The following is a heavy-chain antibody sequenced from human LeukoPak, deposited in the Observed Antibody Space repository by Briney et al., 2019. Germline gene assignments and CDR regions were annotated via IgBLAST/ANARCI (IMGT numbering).Heavy chain of an antibody. CDR2: INPSSGAT. CDR3: ARETDSSRWFDY. Sequence: GASVKVSCKASGYTFTGYYLHWVRQAPGQGLEWMGWINPSSGATNYAQSFQGRVTMTRDTSTSTVYMELSSLRSEDTAVYYCARETDSSRWFDYWGQGTLVTVSS. V-gene: IGHV1-2*02. J-gene: IGHJ4*02. CDR1: GYTFTGYY. D-gene: IGHD6-13*01.